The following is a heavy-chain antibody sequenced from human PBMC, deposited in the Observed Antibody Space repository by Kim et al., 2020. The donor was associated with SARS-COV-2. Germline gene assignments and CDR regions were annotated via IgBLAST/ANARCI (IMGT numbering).Heavy chain of an antibody. D-gene: IGHD5-12*01. V-gene: IGHV1-3*01. J-gene: IGHJ4*02. CDR3: ARNILRTTTLDY. Sequence: IYSQHFRGRVALTTDPSASTAYMELISLRSDDSAVYYCARNILRTTTLDYWGQGTLVTVSS.